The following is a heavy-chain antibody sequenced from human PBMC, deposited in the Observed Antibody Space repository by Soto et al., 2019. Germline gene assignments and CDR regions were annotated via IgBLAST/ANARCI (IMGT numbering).Heavy chain of an antibody. CDR3: ARDLIIVDTPGDDFDY. V-gene: IGHV3-74*01. D-gene: IGHD5-12*01. Sequence: EVPLVESGGGLVQPGGSLRLSCATSGFTFSNYWMHWVRQVPGKGLMWVSRITPDGSYTSYADSVKGRFTISRGNAKNTLYLQMNGLRVEDTAIYYCARDLIIVDTPGDDFDYWGQGTLVAVSS. J-gene: IGHJ4*02. CDR1: GFTFSNYW. CDR2: ITPDGSYT.